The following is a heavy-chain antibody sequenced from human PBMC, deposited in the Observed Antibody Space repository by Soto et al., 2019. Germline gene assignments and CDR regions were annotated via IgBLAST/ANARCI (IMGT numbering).Heavy chain of an antibody. J-gene: IGHJ3*02. CDR2: ISAYSGNT. D-gene: IGHD3-22*01. V-gene: IGHV1-18*01. CDR1: GYTFTTQG. Sequence: QVQLVQSGSEVKKPGASVKISCKASGYTFTTQGISWVRQAPGQGLEWMGWISAYSGNTNYAQKIQGRVTMTTDTSTSTSYIELRSLRSDDTAVYYCARDRSGVTYYDRSGYSDKAFDIWGQGTMLTVSS. CDR3: ARDRSGVTYYDRSGYSDKAFDI.